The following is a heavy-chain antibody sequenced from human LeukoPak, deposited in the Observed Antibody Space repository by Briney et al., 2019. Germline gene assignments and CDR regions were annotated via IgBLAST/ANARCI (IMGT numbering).Heavy chain of an antibody. Sequence: SETLSLTCTVSGGSISSYYWSWIRQPPGKGLEGIGYIYYSGSTNYNPSLKSRVTISVDTSKNQFSLKLSSVTAADTAVYYCARQDYDFWSGYPWYFDLWGRGTLVTVSS. D-gene: IGHD3-3*01. CDR1: GGSISSYY. CDR3: ARQDYDFWSGYPWYFDL. J-gene: IGHJ2*01. CDR2: IYYSGST. V-gene: IGHV4-59*01.